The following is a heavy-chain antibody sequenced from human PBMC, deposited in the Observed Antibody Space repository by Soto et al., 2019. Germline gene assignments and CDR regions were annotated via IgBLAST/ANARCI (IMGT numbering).Heavy chain of an antibody. Sequence: QVQLVQSGAEVKKPGSSVKVSCKASGGTFSSYAISWVRQAPGQGLEWMGGIIPIFGTATYAQKFQGRVTITADESTSTADMELSSLRSEDTAVYYCARDSGTGERWFGEFFYWGQGTLVTVSS. V-gene: IGHV1-69*01. CDR1: GGTFSSYA. D-gene: IGHD3-10*01. J-gene: IGHJ4*02. CDR3: ARDSGTGERWFGEFFY. CDR2: IIPIFGTA.